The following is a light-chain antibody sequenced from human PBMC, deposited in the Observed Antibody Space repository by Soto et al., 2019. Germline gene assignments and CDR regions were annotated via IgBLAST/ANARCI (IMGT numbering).Light chain of an antibody. V-gene: IGLV2-11*01. CDR1: SSDVGGYNY. Sequence: QSVLTQPRSVSGSPGQSVTISCTGTSSDVGGYNYVSWYQQYPGKAPKVIIYDVSKRPSGVPDRFSGSKSGNTASLTISGLQAEDEADYSCCSYAGTSTLWVFGGGTKLTVL. J-gene: IGLJ3*02. CDR2: DVS. CDR3: CSYAGTSTLWV.